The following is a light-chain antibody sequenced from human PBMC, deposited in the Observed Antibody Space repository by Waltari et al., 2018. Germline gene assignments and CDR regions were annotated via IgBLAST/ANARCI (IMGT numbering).Light chain of an antibody. CDR1: SSDVGSYTL. CDR2: EDT. J-gene: IGLJ3*02. Sequence: QSALTPPASVSGSPGQSITLSCTGTSSDVGSYTLVSWYQQHPGKVPKLIIYEDTKRPSGVSDRFSGSKSGNTASLTISGLQAEDEADYHCCAHAGSGIWVFGGGTKLTVL. CDR3: CAHAGSGIWV. V-gene: IGLV2-23*01.